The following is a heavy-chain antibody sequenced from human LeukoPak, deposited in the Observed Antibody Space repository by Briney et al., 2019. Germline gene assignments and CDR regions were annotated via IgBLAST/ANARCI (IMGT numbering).Heavy chain of an antibody. Sequence: PGGSLRLSCAASGFTFSSYSMNWVRQAPGKGLEWVSSISSSSSYIYYAASVKGRFTISRDNAKNSLYLQMSSLRAEDTAVYYCAREVKVATMGNWFDPWGQGTLVTVSS. V-gene: IGHV3-21*01. CDR2: ISSSSSYI. J-gene: IGHJ5*02. CDR1: GFTFSSYS. D-gene: IGHD5-12*01. CDR3: AREVKVATMGNWFDP.